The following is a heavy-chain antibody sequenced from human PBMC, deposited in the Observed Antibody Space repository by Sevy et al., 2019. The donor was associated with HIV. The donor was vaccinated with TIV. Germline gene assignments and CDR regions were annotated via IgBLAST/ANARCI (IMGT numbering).Heavy chain of an antibody. V-gene: IGHV3-7*01. J-gene: IGHJ4*02. CDR2: INEDGAVK. D-gene: IGHD6-19*01. CDR3: AKIGKRGWDFDS. Sequence: GGSLRLSCAASGFRFSNFWMSWVRQAPGMGLEWVANINEDGAVKYYADSVKGRFIISRDTANDSLYVQMFSLRAEDTAVYYCAKIGKRGWDFDSWGQGTRVTVSS. CDR1: GFRFSNFW.